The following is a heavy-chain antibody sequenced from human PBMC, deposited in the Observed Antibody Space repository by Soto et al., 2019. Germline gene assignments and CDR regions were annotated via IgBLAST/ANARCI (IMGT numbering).Heavy chain of an antibody. CDR1: GYSFTSYW. D-gene: IGHD3-3*01. CDR3: ARDGLPGITIFGGYYYMDV. J-gene: IGHJ6*03. V-gene: IGHV5-51*01. CDR2: IYPGDSDT. Sequence: GESLKSSCKGSGYSFTSYWIGWVRQMPGKGLEWMGIIYPGDSDTRYSPSFQGQVTISADKSISTAYLQWSSLRAEDTAVYYCARDGLPGITIFGGYYYMDVWGKGTTVTVSS.